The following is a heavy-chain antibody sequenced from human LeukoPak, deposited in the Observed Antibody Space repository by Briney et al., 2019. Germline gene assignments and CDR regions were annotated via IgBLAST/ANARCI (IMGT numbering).Heavy chain of an antibody. CDR3: ARVADYCYYMDV. CDR2: INHSGST. CDR1: GGSFSGYY. Sequence: SETLSLTCAVYGGSFSGYYWSWIRQPPGEGLEWIGEINHSGSTNYNPSLKSRVTISVDTSKNQFSLKLSSVTAADTAVYYCARVADYCYYMDVWGKGTTVTVSS. J-gene: IGHJ6*03. V-gene: IGHV4-34*01.